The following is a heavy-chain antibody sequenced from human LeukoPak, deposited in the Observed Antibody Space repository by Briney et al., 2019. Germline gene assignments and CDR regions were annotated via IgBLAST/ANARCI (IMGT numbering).Heavy chain of an antibody. CDR1: GFTFSNAW. D-gene: IGHD3-22*01. CDR2: IKSKTDGGTT. CDR3: TTNLYHYDSSGYFPFDY. J-gene: IGHJ4*02. Sequence: GGSLRLSCAASGFTFSNAWMSWVRQAPGKGLEWIGRIKSKTDGGTTDYAAPVKGRFTISRDDSKNTLYLQMNSLKTEDTAVYYCTTNLYHYDSSGYFPFDYWGQGTLVTVSS. V-gene: IGHV3-15*01.